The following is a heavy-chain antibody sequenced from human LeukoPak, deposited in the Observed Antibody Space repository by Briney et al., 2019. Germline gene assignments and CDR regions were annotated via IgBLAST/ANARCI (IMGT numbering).Heavy chain of an antibody. V-gene: IGHV4-59*08. Sequence: PSETLSLTCTVAGGSIRNNCWSWIRQPPGKGLGWIGYVYNRGTTTYNPSLKSRATISLDTSKNQFSRNLTSVTAAATTLYYCARGNYLPVDFWGQGTLVSVSS. D-gene: IGHD1-7*01. CDR3: ARGNYLPVDF. CDR2: VYNRGTT. CDR1: GGSIRNNC. J-gene: IGHJ4*02.